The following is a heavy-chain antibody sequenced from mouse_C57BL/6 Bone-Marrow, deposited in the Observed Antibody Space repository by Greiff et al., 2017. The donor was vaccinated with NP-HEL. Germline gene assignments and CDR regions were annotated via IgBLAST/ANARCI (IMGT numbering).Heavy chain of an antibody. J-gene: IGHJ4*01. CDR1: EYEFPSHS. CDR3: GNSAMDY. CDR2: INSDGGST. V-gene: IGHV5-2*01. D-gene: IGHD2-1*01. Sequence: DVKLVESGGGLVQPGESLKLSCESNEYEFPSHSMSWVRKTPAKRLELVAAINSDGGSTYSPDPMERRFISSRDNTKNTLDLQMSSLRSEDTALYYCGNSAMDYWGQGTSVTVSS.